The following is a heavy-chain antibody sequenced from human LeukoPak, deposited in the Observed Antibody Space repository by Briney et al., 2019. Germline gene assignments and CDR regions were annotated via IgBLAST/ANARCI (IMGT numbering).Heavy chain of an antibody. V-gene: IGHV3-53*01. CDR1: GFTASSNY. D-gene: IGHD3-22*01. J-gene: IGHJ5*02. Sequence: GGSLRSSGAASGFTASSNYMSWVGQAPGRGLEGAQVIYRGGSTYYADSVKGRFTISRDNSKNTLYLQMNSLRAEDTAVYYCARMLRTYYYDSSGYYRMYNWFDPWGQGTPVAVSS. CDR2: IYRGGST. CDR3: ARMLRTYYYDSSGYYRMYNWFDP.